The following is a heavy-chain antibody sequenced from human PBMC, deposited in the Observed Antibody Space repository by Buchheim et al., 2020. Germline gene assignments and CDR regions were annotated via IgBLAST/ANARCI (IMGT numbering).Heavy chain of an antibody. CDR2: IESTGSST. Sequence: EVQLVESGGGLVQPGGSLRLSCAASGFTFSRFWMRWVRQAPGKGLVWVSRIESTGSSTYYADSVKGRFTISRDNAKNTLYLQMNSLRAEDTAVYYCARVEYGDYVTYWGQGTL. V-gene: IGHV3-74*01. D-gene: IGHD4-17*01. J-gene: IGHJ4*02. CDR3: ARVEYGDYVTY. CDR1: GFTFSRFW.